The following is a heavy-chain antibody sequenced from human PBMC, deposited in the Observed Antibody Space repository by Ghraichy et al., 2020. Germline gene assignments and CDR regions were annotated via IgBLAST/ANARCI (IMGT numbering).Heavy chain of an antibody. Sequence: ASVKVSCKASGYAFSSYDINWVRQATGQGLEWMGRMNPNSGNTVYAQKFQGRVSMTRNTSIGTAYLELSSLRSEDTALYYCATSGVGGYSQHWGQGTLVIVSP. CDR2: MNPNSGNT. CDR1: GYAFSSYD. D-gene: IGHD3-10*01. J-gene: IGHJ1*01. V-gene: IGHV1-8*01. CDR3: ATSGVGGYSQH.